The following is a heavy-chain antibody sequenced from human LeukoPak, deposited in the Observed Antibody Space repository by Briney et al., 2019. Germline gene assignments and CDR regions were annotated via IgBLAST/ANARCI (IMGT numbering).Heavy chain of an antibody. CDR2: ISYDGSNK. V-gene: IGHV3-30*18. D-gene: IGHD6-6*01. CDR1: GFTFSSYG. J-gene: IGHJ4*02. CDR3: AKDVSVYSSSSPYY. Sequence: QPGRSLRLSCAASGFTFSSYGMHWVRQAPGKGLEWVAVISYDGSNKYYADSVKGRFTISRDNSKNTLYLQMNSLRAEDTAVYYCAKDVSVYSSSSPYYWGQGTLVTVSS.